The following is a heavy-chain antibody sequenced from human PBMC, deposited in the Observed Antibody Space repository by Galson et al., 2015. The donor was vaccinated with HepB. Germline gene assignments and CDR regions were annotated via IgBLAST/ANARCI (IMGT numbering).Heavy chain of an antibody. J-gene: IGHJ4*02. V-gene: IGHV3-74*01. CDR2: INRDGRST. CDR3: ARYNWNDDHFDY. D-gene: IGHD1-20*01. CDR1: GFTFSHYW. Sequence: SLRLSCAASGFTFSHYWMHWVRQAPEKGLVWVSRINRDGRSTSYADSVKGRFTISRDNAKNTLYLQMNSLRAEDTAVYYCARYNWNDDHFDYWGQGTLVTVSS.